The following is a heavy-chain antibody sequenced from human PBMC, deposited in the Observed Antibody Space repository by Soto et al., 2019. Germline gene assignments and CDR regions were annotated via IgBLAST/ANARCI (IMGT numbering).Heavy chain of an antibody. J-gene: IGHJ4*02. CDR2: TYYRSKWYN. V-gene: IGHV6-1*01. D-gene: IGHD6-19*01. Sequence: SQTLSLTCAISGDSVSSNSAAWNWIRQSPSRGLEWLGRTYYRSKWYNDYAVSVKSRITINPDTSKNQFSLQLNSVTPEDTAVYYCARDSSSGWYEVVYYFDYWGQGTLVTVSS. CDR1: GDSVSSNSAA. CDR3: ARDSSSGWYEVVYYFDY.